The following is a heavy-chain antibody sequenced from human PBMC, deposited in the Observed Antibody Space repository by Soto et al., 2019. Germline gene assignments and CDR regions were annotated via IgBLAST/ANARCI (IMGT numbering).Heavy chain of an antibody. J-gene: IGHJ5*02. CDR2: IYHSGST. V-gene: IGHV4-30-2*01. CDR3: ARGGWFGELFGWFDP. D-gene: IGHD3-10*01. CDR1: GGSISSGGYS. Sequence: QLQLQESGSGLVKPSQTLSLTCAVSGGSISSGGYSWSWIRQPPGKGLEWIGYIYHSGSTYYNPSLTSGVTISVDTSKNQFSLKLSSVTAADTAVYYCARGGWFGELFGWFDPWGQGTLVTVSS.